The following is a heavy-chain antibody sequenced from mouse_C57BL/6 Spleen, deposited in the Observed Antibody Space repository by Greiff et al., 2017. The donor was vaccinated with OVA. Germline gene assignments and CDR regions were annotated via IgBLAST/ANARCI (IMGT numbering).Heavy chain of an antibody. CDR2: IDPSDSYT. V-gene: IGHV1-69*01. CDR3: ARGAGYYGYFDY. D-gene: IGHD2-3*01. Sequence: VQLQQPGAELVMPGASVKLSCKASGYTFTSYWMHWVKQRPGQGLEWIGKIDPSDSYTNYNQKFKGKSTLTVDKSSSTAYMQLSSLTSEDSAVYYCARGAGYYGYFDYWGQGTTLTVSS. J-gene: IGHJ2*01. CDR1: GYTFTSYW.